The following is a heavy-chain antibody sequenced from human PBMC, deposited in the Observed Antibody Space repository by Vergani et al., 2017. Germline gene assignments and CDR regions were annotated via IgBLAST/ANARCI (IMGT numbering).Heavy chain of an antibody. J-gene: IGHJ1*01. CDR1: GLTSSYYG. Sequence: QVHLVESGGGVVQPGRSLTLSCVVSGLTSSYYGTHWVRQAPGKGLEWVAVISYDGTQKYYADSVKGRFTISRANYKSTLYLQMNSLRTEDTAVYYCATKSCGTPGCQIEYFREWGQGTLVTVSS. V-gene: IGHV3-30*03. CDR3: ATKSCGTPGCQIEYFRE. CDR2: ISYDGTQK. D-gene: IGHD1-1*01.